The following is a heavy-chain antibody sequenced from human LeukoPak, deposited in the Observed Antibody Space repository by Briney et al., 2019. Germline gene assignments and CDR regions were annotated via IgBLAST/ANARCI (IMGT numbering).Heavy chain of an antibody. J-gene: IGHJ5*01. CDR2: VHPGDSDT. D-gene: IGHD6-19*01. CDR1: GYSFTSYW. Sequence: GESLKISCKGSGYSFTSYWIGWVRQMPGKGLEWMGIVHPGDSDTRYSPSFQGQVTISADKSINTAYLQWSSLKASDTAMYYCARQALAAGPWVDSWGQGTLVTVSS. CDR3: ARQALAAGPWVDS. V-gene: IGHV5-51*01.